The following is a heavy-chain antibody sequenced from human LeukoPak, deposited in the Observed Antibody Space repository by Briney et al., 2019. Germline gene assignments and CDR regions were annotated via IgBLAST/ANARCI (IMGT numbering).Heavy chain of an antibody. Sequence: GGSLRLSCAASGFTFSSSAMHWVRQASGQGLEWVGRIRSKANSYATAYAASVKGRFTISRDDSKNTAYLQMNSLKTEDTAVYYCTRSDYYDREAFDIWGQGTMVTVSS. CDR3: TRSDYYDREAFDI. CDR2: IRSKANSYAT. J-gene: IGHJ3*02. CDR1: GFTFSSSA. V-gene: IGHV3-73*01. D-gene: IGHD3-22*01.